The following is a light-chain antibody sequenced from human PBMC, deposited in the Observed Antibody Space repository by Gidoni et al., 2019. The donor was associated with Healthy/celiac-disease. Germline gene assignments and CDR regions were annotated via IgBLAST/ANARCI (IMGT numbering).Light chain of an antibody. CDR3: SSYTSSSSLVV. CDR1: SSSVGGYNY. Sequence: QSALTQPASVSGSPGQSITIPCTGTSSSVGGYNYVSRYQQHPGKAPKLKIYDVSNRSSGVSKRFSGSQSGNTASLTISGLQAEDEADYYCSSYTSSSSLVVFGGGTKLTVL. J-gene: IGLJ2*01. CDR2: DVS. V-gene: IGLV2-14*03.